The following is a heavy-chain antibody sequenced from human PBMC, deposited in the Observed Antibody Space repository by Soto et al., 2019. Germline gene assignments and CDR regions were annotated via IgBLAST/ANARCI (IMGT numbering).Heavy chain of an antibody. J-gene: IGHJ4*02. CDR1: GYTFTSYG. CDR3: ARVRSGYDFAY. D-gene: IGHD5-12*01. Sequence: QVQLVQSGAEVKKPGASVKVSCKASGYTFTSYGINWVRQAPGQGLEWMGWISAYNGNTHYAQKLQGRVTMTTDTSRNTAYMELRGLSSDDAAVYYCARVRSGYDFAYWGQGSLVTVSS. V-gene: IGHV1-18*01. CDR2: ISAYNGNT.